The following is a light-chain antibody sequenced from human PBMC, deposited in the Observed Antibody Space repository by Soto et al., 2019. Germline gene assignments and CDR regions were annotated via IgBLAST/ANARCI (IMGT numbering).Light chain of an antibody. CDR3: QQYGSSLFT. V-gene: IGKV3-20*01. CDR2: GTS. CDR1: QSVSSKY. J-gene: IGKJ3*01. Sequence: DIVLTRSPGTLSLSPGERATLSCRASQSVSSKYLAWYQQKPGQAPRVLIYGTSIRASGVPERCSGGGSGTDFTLTIARLEPEDFAVYYWQQYGSSLFTFGPGTKVDFK.